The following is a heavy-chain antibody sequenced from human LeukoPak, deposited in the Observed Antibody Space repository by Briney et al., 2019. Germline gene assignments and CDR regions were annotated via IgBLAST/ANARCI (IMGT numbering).Heavy chain of an antibody. J-gene: IGHJ4*02. Sequence: SETLSLTCTVSGGFISSYYWSWIRQPLGKGLEWIGYIYYSGSTNYNPSLKSRVTISVDTSKNQFSRKLSSETAADTAVYYCAREEVFRSGYYGDLDYWGQGTLVTVSS. CDR3: AREEVFRSGYYGDLDY. CDR1: GGFISSYY. CDR2: IYYSGST. V-gene: IGHV4-59*01. D-gene: IGHD3-3*01.